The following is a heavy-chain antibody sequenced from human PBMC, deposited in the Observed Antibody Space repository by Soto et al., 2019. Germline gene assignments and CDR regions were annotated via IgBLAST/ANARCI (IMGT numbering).Heavy chain of an antibody. Sequence: QVQLVQSGAEVKKPGSSVKVSCKASGGTFSSYSINRVRRAPRQGLEWMGEIIPIFGTANYAQKFQGRVTITADDTRSTADMELSRLSSEDTAVYYCTRDGGRHSGVIDNWGKGTLVTVSS. CDR2: IIPIFGTA. J-gene: IGHJ4*02. CDR1: GGTFSSYS. V-gene: IGHV1-69*01. D-gene: IGHD1-26*01. CDR3: TRDGGRHSGVIDN.